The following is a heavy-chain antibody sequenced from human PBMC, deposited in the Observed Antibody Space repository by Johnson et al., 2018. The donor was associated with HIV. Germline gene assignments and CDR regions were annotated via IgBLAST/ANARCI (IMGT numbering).Heavy chain of an antibody. V-gene: IGHV3-30*18. D-gene: IGHD3-16*01. CDR2: ISYDGSNQ. Sequence: QVQLVESGGGMVQPGRSLRVSCGASGFTFSSHDMHWVRQAPGKGLEWVAVISYDGSNQYCADSVTGRFTISRDNSNKTVYLQMTSLGPEDTAVYYCAKPPSMGADAFDIWGQGTMVTVSS. J-gene: IGHJ3*02. CDR3: AKPPSMGADAFDI. CDR1: GFTFSSHD.